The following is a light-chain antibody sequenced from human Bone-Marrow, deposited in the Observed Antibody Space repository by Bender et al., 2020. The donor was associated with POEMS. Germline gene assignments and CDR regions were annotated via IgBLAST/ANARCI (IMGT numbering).Light chain of an antibody. V-gene: IGLV3-1*01. CDR3: QAWDTYSVI. CDR1: DLGDKY. J-gene: IGLJ2*01. CDR2: QDT. Sequence: SYEVTQPTSVSVSPGQTASLTCSGDDLGDKYVAWFQQKPGQSPVLVIYQDTKRPSGIPERFSGSNSGNTATLTISGTQAMDEADYYCQAWDTYSVIFGGGTKLTVL.